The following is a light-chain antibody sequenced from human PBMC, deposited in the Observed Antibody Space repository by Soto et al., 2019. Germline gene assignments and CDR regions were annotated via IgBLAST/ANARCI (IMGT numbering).Light chain of an antibody. Sequence: IQMTQSPSSLSASVGDRVTITCRASQGIRPYLAWYQQKPGKVPKLLIFSASTLQSGVPPRFSGSGSGTDFTLTISSLQPEDVASYYCQKYDSAPWTFGQGTKVEIK. CDR2: SAS. J-gene: IGKJ1*01. V-gene: IGKV1-27*01. CDR3: QKYDSAPWT. CDR1: QGIRPY.